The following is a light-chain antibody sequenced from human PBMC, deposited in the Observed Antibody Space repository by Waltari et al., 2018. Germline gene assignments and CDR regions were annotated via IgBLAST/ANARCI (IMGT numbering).Light chain of an antibody. CDR3: AAWDDSRSVNWV. Sequence: QSVLPQPPSASGTPRQRVTISCSGSSSQTGSSYVDWYHQHPGTPPKLLIIRSNQRPSGVPAGFSGSKSGTYASLAISGLRSEDEADYYCAAWDDSRSVNWVFGGGTKLTVL. CDR2: RSN. J-gene: IGLJ3*02. CDR1: SSQTGSSY. V-gene: IGLV1-47*01.